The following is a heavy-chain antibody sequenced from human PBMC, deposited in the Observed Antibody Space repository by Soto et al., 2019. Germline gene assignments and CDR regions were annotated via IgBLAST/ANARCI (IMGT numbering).Heavy chain of an antibody. J-gene: IGHJ6*02. Sequence: HPGGSLRLSCADSGFTFRTFAMHWVRQAPGKGLEWVAVISNDGSNKYFLDSVKGRFTVSRDNSNNTLYLQMDSLRAEDTAVYYCARDKKPFNWSPSILKSYDYGMDVWGQGTTVTVSS. CDR3: ARDKKPFNWSPSILKSYDYGMDV. CDR2: ISNDGSNK. D-gene: IGHD1-1*01. V-gene: IGHV3-30-3*01. CDR1: GFTFRTFA.